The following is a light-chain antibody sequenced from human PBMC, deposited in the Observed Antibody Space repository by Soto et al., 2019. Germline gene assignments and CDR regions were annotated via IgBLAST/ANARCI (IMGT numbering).Light chain of an antibody. CDR3: QQYGSSSWT. V-gene: IGKV3-20*01. CDR2: GAS. Sequence: EIVLTQSPGTLSLSPGERATLSCRASQSVTSTYLAWYQQKRGQPPRLLIYGASSRATGIPDRFSGSGSGTDFTLNIRRLEPEDFAVYYCQQYGSSSWTFGQGTKVDIK. J-gene: IGKJ1*01. CDR1: QSVTSTY.